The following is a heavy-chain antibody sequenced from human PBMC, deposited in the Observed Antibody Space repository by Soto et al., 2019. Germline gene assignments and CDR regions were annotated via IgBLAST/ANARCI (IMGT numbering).Heavy chain of an antibody. CDR2: IYWDDDK. Sequence: QITLKESGPTLVKPTQTLTLTCTFSGFSLSADGVGVGWIRQPPGKALEWLALIYWDDDKRYRPSLKSRLTITKDTSKNPVVLTMTNMDPLDTATYYCAHAYGGTSWPNDAFDVWGQGTVVTVSS. CDR1: GFSLSADGVG. CDR3: AHAYGGTSWPNDAFDV. D-gene: IGHD2-2*01. J-gene: IGHJ3*01. V-gene: IGHV2-5*02.